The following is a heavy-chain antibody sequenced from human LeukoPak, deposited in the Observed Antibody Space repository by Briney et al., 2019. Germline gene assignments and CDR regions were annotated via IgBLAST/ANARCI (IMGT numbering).Heavy chain of an antibody. CDR3: ARGPAAIHP. V-gene: IGHV4-34*12. J-gene: IGHJ5*02. Sequence: SETLSLTCAVYGYSLTNHYWIWIRQPPGKGLEWVGEVLHTGGTNYYPSLKSRVTISVDTSKNQFFLKLTSVTAADTAVYYCARGPAAIHPWGPGTLVTVSS. D-gene: IGHD2-2*01. CDR1: GYSLTNHY. CDR2: VLHTGGT.